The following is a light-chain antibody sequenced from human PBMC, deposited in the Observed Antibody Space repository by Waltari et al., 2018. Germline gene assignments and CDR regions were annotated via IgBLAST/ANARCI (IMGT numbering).Light chain of an antibody. Sequence: EVVMTQSPGTLSVSPGEGATLSCRASQTISNNVAWHQQKPGQAPRLLIFGASTRATRIPARFSGSGSGTEFTLTISSLQSEDSAVYYCQQYNKWPLTFGGGTKVEI. V-gene: IGKV3-15*01. CDR2: GAS. CDR1: QTISNN. CDR3: QQYNKWPLT. J-gene: IGKJ4*01.